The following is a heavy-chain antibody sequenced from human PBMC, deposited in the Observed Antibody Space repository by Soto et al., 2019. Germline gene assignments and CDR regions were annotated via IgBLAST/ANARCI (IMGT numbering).Heavy chain of an antibody. V-gene: IGHV4-31*03. Sequence: SETLSLTCTVSGGSISSGGYYWSWIRQHPGKGLEWIGYIYYSGSTYYNPSLKSRVTISVDTSKNQFSLKLSSVTAADTAVYYCARAGTEYFQHWGQATLVTVSS. D-gene: IGHD3-10*01. J-gene: IGHJ1*01. CDR1: GGSISSGGYY. CDR2: IYYSGST. CDR3: ARAGTEYFQH.